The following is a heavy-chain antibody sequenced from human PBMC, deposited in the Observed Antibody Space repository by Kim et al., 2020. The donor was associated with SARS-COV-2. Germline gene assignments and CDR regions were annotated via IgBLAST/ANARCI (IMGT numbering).Heavy chain of an antibody. V-gene: IGHV3-30*18. CDR3: AKMSSSSGSDY. D-gene: IGHD6-6*01. CDR1: GFTFSSYG. J-gene: IGHJ4*02. Sequence: GGSLRLSCAASGFTFSSYGMHWVRQAPGKGLEWVAVISYDGSNKYYADSVKGRFTISRDNSKNTLYLQMNSLRAEDTAVYYCAKMSSSSGSDYWGQGTLVTVSS. CDR2: ISYDGSNK.